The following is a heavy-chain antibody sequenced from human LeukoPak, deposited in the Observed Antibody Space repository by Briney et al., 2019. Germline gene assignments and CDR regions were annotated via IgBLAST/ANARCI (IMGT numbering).Heavy chain of an antibody. Sequence: SETLSLTCAVYGGSFSGYYWGWIRQPPGKGLEWIGEINHSGSTNYNPSLKSRVTISVDTSKNQFSLKLSSVTAADTAVYYCARGKREEPKHVLLWFGELYFDYWGQGTLVTVSS. V-gene: IGHV4-34*01. J-gene: IGHJ4*02. CDR2: INHSGST. CDR3: ARGKREEPKHVLLWFGELYFDY. CDR1: GGSFSGYY. D-gene: IGHD3-10*01.